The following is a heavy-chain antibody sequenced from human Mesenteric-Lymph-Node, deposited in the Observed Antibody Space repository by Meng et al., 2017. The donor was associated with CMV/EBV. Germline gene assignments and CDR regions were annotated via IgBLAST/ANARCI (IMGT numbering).Heavy chain of an antibody. J-gene: IGHJ4*02. CDR2: INHSGST. D-gene: IGHD6-6*01. V-gene: IGHV4-34*01. Sequence: GSLRLSCAVYGGSFSGYYWSWIRQPPGKGLEWIGEINHSGSTNYNPSLKSRVTISVDTSKNQFSLKLSSVTAADTAVYYCARAKRVAARGFDYWGQGTLVTVSS. CDR3: ARAKRVAARGFDY. CDR1: GGSFSGYY.